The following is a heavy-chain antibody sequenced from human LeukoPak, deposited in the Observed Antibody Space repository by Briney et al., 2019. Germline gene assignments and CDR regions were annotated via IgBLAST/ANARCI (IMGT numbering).Heavy chain of an antibody. V-gene: IGHV3-21*01. CDR2: ISSGSSSI. J-gene: IGHJ4*02. Sequence: GGALRLSCLASWFTFSSDTKNWVRQGPGEGLEWVSSISSGSSSIYYADSVKGRFTISRDNAKNSLYLQMNSLRAEDTAVYYCARDVGWELDYWGQGTLVTVSS. CDR3: ARDVGWELDY. D-gene: IGHD1-26*01. CDR1: WFTFSSDT.